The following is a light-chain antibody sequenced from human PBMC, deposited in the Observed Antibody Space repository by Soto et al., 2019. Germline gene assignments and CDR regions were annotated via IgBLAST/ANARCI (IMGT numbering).Light chain of an antibody. J-gene: IGKJ2*01. CDR3: QQSYSTLGT. V-gene: IGKV1-39*01. CDR1: QSISSY. CDR2: AAS. Sequence: DIQMTQSPSSLSASVGDRVTITCRASQSISSYLNWYQQKPGKAPKLLIYAASSLHSGVPSRFSGSGSGTDFTLIISSLQPEDFATYYCQQSYSTLGTIGQGTKLEIK.